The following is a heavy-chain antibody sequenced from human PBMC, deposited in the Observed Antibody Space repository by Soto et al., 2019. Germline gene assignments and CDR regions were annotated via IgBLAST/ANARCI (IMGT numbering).Heavy chain of an antibody. CDR3: ARWGGWYFEL. D-gene: IGHD3-10*01. V-gene: IGHV3-72*01. Sequence: EVQLVESGGGLVQPGGSLRLSCAASGFTFSDHFMDWVRQAPGKGLEWVGRIRNKAYSYTTEYAASVKGRFTISRDDSMNALYLQMNSLKTEDTAVHYCARWGGWYFELWGRGTLVTVSS. CDR2: IRNKAYSYTT. J-gene: IGHJ2*01. CDR1: GFTFSDHF.